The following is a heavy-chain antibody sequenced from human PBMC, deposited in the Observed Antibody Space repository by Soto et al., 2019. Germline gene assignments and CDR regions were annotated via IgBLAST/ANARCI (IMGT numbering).Heavy chain of an antibody. CDR3: ARDQGGYSGSYDDAFDI. CDR2: ISSSSSTI. D-gene: IGHD1-26*01. Sequence: GGSLRLSCAASGFTFSSYSMNWVRQAPGKGLEWVSYISSSSSTIYYADSVKGRFTISRDNAKNSLYLQMNSLRDEDTAVYCCARDQGGYSGSYDDAFDIWGQGTMVTVSS. CDR1: GFTFSSYS. J-gene: IGHJ3*02. V-gene: IGHV3-48*02.